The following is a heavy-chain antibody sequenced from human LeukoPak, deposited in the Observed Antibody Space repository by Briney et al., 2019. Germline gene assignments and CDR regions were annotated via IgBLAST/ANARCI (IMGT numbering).Heavy chain of an antibody. CDR2: INPSGGST. CDR3: ASITHSSGYQY. D-gene: IGHD3-22*01. CDR1: GYTFTSYY. J-gene: IGHJ4*02. V-gene: IGHV1-46*01. Sequence: ASVKVSCKASGYTFTSYYMHWVRQAPGQGLEWMGIINPSGGSTSYAQKYQGRVTMTRDTSTSTVYMELSSLRSEDTAVYYCASITHSSGYQYWGQGTLVTISS.